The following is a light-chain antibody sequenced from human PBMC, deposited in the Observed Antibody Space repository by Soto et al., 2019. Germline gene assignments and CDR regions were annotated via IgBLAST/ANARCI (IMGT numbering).Light chain of an antibody. CDR2: RAY. J-gene: IGKJ5*01. CDR3: KQYGTSEII. Sequence: EIVMTQSPATLSVSPGERATLSCRASQSISSNLAWYQQKLGQAPRLLIYRAYTRATGIQARFSGSGSGTEFTLTISSLQSEDFAVFYCKQYGTSEIIFGQGTRLEIK. V-gene: IGKV3-15*01. CDR1: QSISSN.